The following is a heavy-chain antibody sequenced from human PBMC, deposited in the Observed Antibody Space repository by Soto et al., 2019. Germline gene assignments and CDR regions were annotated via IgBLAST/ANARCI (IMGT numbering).Heavy chain of an antibody. V-gene: IGHV4-4*02. CDR3: ATRDTGRVY. Sequence: QVQLQESGPGLVKPSGTLSLTCAVSGVSISSHDWWTWVRQPPGKGLEWIGESHQSGNTNYISSLKSRVTISLDKSKNQFSLQLSSVTVADTAVYYCATRDTGRVYWGQGTLVTVSS. J-gene: IGHJ4*02. CDR2: SHQSGNT. CDR1: GVSISSHDW. D-gene: IGHD5-18*01.